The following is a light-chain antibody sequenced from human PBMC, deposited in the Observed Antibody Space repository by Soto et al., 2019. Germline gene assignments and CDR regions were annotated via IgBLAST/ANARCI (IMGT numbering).Light chain of an antibody. Sequence: EIVLTQSPGTLSLSPGERATLSCRASQSVSSPYLAWYQQKPGQAPRLLIYGSSTRATGVPDRFSGSGSGTDFTLTISRLEPEDFAVYYCQQYGSSVTITFGQGTRVEIK. CDR2: GSS. V-gene: IGKV3-20*01. CDR1: QSVSSPY. J-gene: IGKJ5*01. CDR3: QQYGSSVTIT.